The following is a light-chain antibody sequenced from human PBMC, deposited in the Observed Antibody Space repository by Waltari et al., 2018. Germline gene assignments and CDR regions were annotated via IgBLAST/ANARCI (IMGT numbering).Light chain of an antibody. V-gene: IGLV1-40*01. Sequence: QSVLTQPPSVSGAPGQRVTISCSGSSSNIGAGYDVYWYQQLPGTAPKLLIADGDSRASGVPDRFSASKSGSSASLAISGRQAEEEADYYCQSYDTNLRAVFGGGTRLTVL. CDR2: DGD. CDR3: QSYDTNLRAV. CDR1: SSNIGAGYD. J-gene: IGLJ3*02.